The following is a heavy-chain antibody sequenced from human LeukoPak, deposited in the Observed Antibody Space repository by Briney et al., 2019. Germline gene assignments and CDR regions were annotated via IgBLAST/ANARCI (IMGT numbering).Heavy chain of an antibody. CDR3: ARDPPRSGYLGY. V-gene: IGHV1-46*01. CDR1: GYTFSGYY. J-gene: IGHJ4*02. D-gene: IGHD3-3*01. CDR2: INPSGGST. Sequence: ASVKVSCKASGYTFSGYYMHWVRQAPGQGLEWMGIINPSGGSTSYAQKFQGRVTMTRDTSTSTVYMELSSLRSEDTAVYYCARDPPRSGYLGYWGQGTLVTVSS.